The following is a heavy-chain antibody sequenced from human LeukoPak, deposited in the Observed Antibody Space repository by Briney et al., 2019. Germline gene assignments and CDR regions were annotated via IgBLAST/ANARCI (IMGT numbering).Heavy chain of an antibody. CDR2: INPNSGDT. V-gene: IGHV1-2*02. D-gene: IGHD5-24*01. Sequence: ASVKVSCKASGYTFTVYYMHWVRQAPGRGLEWMGWINPNSGDTNYAQKFQGRVTMTRDTSTSTAYMELSRLTSDDTAVYYCARAGDGYINAYWGQGTLVTVSS. CDR3: ARAGDGYINAY. J-gene: IGHJ4*02. CDR1: GYTFTVYY.